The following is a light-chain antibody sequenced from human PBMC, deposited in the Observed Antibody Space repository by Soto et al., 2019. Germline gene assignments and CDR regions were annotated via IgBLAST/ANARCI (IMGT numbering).Light chain of an antibody. CDR1: QSITTY. V-gene: IGKV1-39*01. J-gene: IGKJ4*01. CDR3: QQTYSTPRT. Sequence: DIERAQSPSSLSASVVDRVTITCRASQSITTYLNWYQQKPGKAPKLLIYGTSSLQTGVPSRFSGSGSGTDFTLTISSLQPEDFATYYCQQTYSTPRTFSGGTKVDIK. CDR2: GTS.